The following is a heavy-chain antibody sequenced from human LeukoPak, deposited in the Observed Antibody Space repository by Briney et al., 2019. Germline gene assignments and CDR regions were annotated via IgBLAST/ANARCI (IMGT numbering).Heavy chain of an antibody. CDR2: IWYDGSNK. Sequence: GGSLRLSCAASGFTLSSYGTHWVRQAPGKGLEWVAVIWYDGSNKYYADSVKGRFTISRDNSKNTPYLQMNSLRAEDTAVYYCAGELARNFDYWGQGTPVTVSS. CDR1: GFTLSSYG. D-gene: IGHD1-1*01. J-gene: IGHJ4*02. V-gene: IGHV3-33*01. CDR3: AGELARNFDY.